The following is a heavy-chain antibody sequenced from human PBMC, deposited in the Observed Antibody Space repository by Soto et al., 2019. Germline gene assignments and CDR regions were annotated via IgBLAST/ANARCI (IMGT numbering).Heavy chain of an antibody. D-gene: IGHD1-1*01. Sequence: GESLKISCKGSGYSFTSYWIAWVRQMPGKGLEWMGIIYPGDSDTTYSPSFQGQVTISADKSINTAYLQWSSLKASDTAMYYCARRDITNWYYFDYWGQGALVTVSS. J-gene: IGHJ4*02. CDR3: ARRDITNWYYFDY. CDR2: IYPGDSDT. CDR1: GYSFTSYW. V-gene: IGHV5-51*01.